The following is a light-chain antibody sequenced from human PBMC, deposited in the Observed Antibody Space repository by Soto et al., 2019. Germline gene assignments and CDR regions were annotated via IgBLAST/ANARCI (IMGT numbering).Light chain of an antibody. CDR2: GAS. CDR3: QQYVSAPIT. V-gene: IGKV3-20*01. J-gene: IGKJ5*01. Sequence: EIVLTQSPGPLSLSLGERATLSCMASQSISSTSLAWYQQKPGQAPRLLIYGASTRATGIPDRFSGSESGTDCTLTISRLEPEDVLVYYCQQYVSAPITFGQGTRLEIK. CDR1: QSISSTS.